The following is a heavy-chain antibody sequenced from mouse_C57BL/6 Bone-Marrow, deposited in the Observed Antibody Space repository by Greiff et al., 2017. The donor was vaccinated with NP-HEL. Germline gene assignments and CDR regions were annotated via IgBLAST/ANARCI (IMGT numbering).Heavy chain of an antibody. CDR1: GYTFTSYW. V-gene: IGHV1-50*01. CDR3: ARPKGYDGDAMDN. Sequence: QVQLQQPGAELVKPGASVKLSCKASGYTFTSYWMQWVKQRPGQGLEWIGELDPSDSYTNYNQKFQGKATLTVGTSSSTAYMPLSSLTSEDSAVYYCARPKGYDGDAMDNWGQGTSVTASS. J-gene: IGHJ4*01. CDR2: LDPSDSYT. D-gene: IGHD2-14*01.